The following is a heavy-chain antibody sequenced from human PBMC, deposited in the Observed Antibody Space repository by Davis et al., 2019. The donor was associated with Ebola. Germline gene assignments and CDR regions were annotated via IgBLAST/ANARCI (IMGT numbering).Heavy chain of an antibody. V-gene: IGHV4-59*08. CDR1: GGAISTYY. J-gene: IGHJ4*02. Sequence: MPGGSLRLSCSLSGGAISTYYWSWIRQPPGKGLEWIGYIYYSGSTNYNPSLKSRVTISVDTSKNQFSLKLSSVTAADTAVYYCAISVVAATLGFDYWGQGTLVTVSS. CDR3: AISVVAATLGFDY. D-gene: IGHD2-15*01. CDR2: IYYSGST.